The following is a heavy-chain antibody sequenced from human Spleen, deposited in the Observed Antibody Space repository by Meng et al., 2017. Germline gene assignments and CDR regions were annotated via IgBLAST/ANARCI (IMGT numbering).Heavy chain of an antibody. CDR3: ARDNDEHTYAYSYFHH. V-gene: IGHV4-4*02. Sequence: QVQLQESGQGLVKPSQTLSLTCTVSGGSISSNNWWSWVRQAPGKGLEWIGEIYQTGSANYNPSLKSRVTISVDKSKTQLSLKVYSVTAADTAVYYCARDNDEHTYAYSYFHHWGRGTLVTVSS. J-gene: IGHJ1*01. D-gene: IGHD3-16*01. CDR1: GGSISSNNW. CDR2: IYQTGSA.